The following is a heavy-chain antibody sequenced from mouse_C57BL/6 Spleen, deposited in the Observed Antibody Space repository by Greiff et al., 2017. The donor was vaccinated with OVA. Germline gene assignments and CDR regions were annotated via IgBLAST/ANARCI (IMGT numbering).Heavy chain of an antibody. J-gene: IGHJ3*01. CDR1: GYTFTDYN. Sequence: VQLQQSGAELVKPGASVKMSCKASGYTFTDYNMHWVKQSHGKSLEWIGYINPNNGATSSNQKFKGKATLTVNKSSSTAYMELRSLTSEDSAVYYGARSLYGYDGAWFAYWGQGTLVTVSA. D-gene: IGHD2-2*01. CDR3: ARSLYGYDGAWFAY. CDR2: INPNNGAT. V-gene: IGHV1-22*01.